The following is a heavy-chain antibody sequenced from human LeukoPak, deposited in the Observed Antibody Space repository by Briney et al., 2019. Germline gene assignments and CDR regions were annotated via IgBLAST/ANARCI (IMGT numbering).Heavy chain of an antibody. CDR1: GGSISSSSYY. CDR2: IYYSGST. V-gene: IGHV4-39*01. D-gene: IGHD1-14*01. CDR3: ARVNRSDAFDI. Sequence: KSSETLSLTCTVSGGSISSSSYYWGWIHQPPGKGLEWIGSIYYSGSTYYNPSLKSRVTISVDTSKNQFSLKLSSVTAADTAVYYCARVNRSDAFDIWGQGTMVTVSS. J-gene: IGHJ3*02.